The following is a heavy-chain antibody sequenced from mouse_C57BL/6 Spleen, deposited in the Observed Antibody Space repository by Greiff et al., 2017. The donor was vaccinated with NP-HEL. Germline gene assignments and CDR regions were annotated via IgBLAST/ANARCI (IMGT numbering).Heavy chain of an antibody. CDR2: ISYDGSN. D-gene: IGHD2-1*01. V-gene: IGHV3-6*01. Sequence: EVHLVESGPGLVKPSQSLSLTCSVTGYSITSGYYWNWIRQFPGNKLEWMGYISYDGSNNYNPSLKNRISITRDTSKNQFFLKLNSVTTEDTATYYCARGDGNYWGQGTTLTVSS. J-gene: IGHJ2*01. CDR3: ARGDGNY. CDR1: GYSITSGYY.